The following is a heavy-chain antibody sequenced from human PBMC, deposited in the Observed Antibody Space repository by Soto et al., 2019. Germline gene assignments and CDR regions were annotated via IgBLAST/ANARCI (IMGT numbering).Heavy chain of an antibody. CDR2: ITSDGKSK. D-gene: IGHD2-21*02. CDR3: ARESGDWPLNWFDP. V-gene: IGHV3-74*01. CDR1: GFNFTNHW. J-gene: IGHJ5*02. Sequence: GSLRLSGAASGFNFTNHWMHWVRQAPGKGLVWVSRITSDGKSKAYAESVKGRFAISGDNAKNTVYLQMNGLTVEDTAVYYCARESGDWPLNWFDPWGQGTLVTVSS.